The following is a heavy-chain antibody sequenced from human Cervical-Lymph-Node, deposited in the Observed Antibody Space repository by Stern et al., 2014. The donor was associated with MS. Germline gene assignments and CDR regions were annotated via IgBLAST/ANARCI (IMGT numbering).Heavy chain of an antibody. CDR2: ISYGGSNT. V-gene: IGHV3-30*04. D-gene: IGHD6-6*01. J-gene: IGHJ4*02. CDR1: GFTFGHYA. CDR3: ARAFTIPPRPFLAH. Sequence: VQLVESGGGVVQPGSSLRLSCAASGFTFGHYAMHWVRQAPGKGLEWVAVISYGGSNTSYADSVKGRFTISRDNPKKTLYLQMNSLRAEDTAVYYCARAFTIPPRPFLAHWGQGTLVTVSS.